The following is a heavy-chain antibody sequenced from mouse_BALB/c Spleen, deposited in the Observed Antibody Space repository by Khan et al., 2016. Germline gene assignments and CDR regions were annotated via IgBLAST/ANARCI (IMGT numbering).Heavy chain of an antibody. V-gene: IGHV2-6-7*01. J-gene: IGHJ3*01. D-gene: IGHD2-12*01. CDR2: IWADGRT. CDR3: SSDYDGFAY. Sequence: QVQLKQSGPGLVAPSQSLSITCTVSGFSLTGYGVNWVHQPPGKGLEWLGKIWADGRTDYNSALKSRVSISKDNSKSQVVLKMNSLQTDDTANYYCSSDYDGFAYWGQGTLVIVSA. CDR1: GFSLTGYG.